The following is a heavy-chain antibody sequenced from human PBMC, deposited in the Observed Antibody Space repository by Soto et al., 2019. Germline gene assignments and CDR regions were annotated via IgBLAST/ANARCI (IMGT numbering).Heavy chain of an antibody. V-gene: IGHV3-48*01. CDR1: GFTFNTFP. D-gene: IGHD3-16*02. Sequence: EVQLVESGGGFVQPGGSLRLSCAASGFTFNTFPMNWVRLAPGKGLEWLSHISSNSDAMYYADSVKGRFTISRDNARKSLYLQMNSLIVHDTAVYYCFEGYQYGFDMWGQGTMVTVSS. J-gene: IGHJ3*02. CDR2: ISSNSDAM. CDR3: FEGYQYGFDM.